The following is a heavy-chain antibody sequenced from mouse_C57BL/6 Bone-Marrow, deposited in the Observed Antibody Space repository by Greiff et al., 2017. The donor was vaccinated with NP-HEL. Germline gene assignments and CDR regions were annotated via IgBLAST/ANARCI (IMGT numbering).Heavy chain of an antibody. D-gene: IGHD2-3*01. CDR1: GYTFTSYW. CDR2: INPSSGYT. Sequence: VKLMESGAELAKPGASVKLSCKASGYTFTSYWMHWVKQRPGQGLEWIGYINPSSGYTKSNQKFKDKATLTADKSSSTAYMQLSNLTYEDSAVYYCATYDGYYNYAMDYWGQGTSVTVSS. V-gene: IGHV1-7*01. J-gene: IGHJ4*01. CDR3: ATYDGYYNYAMDY.